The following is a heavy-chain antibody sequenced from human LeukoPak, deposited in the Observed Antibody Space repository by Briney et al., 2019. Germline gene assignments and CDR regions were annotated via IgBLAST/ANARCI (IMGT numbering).Heavy chain of an antibody. V-gene: IGHV4-59*08. CDR2: IYYSGST. D-gene: IGHD6-13*01. J-gene: IGHJ4*02. CDR3: ARLSSGSSSWYDIDY. Sequence: SETLSLTCAVYGGSFSGYYWSWIRQPPGKGLEWIGYIYYSGSTNYNPSLKSRVTISVDTSKNQFSLKLSSVTAADTAVYYCARLSSGSSSWYDIDYWGQGTLVTVSS. CDR1: GGSFSGYY.